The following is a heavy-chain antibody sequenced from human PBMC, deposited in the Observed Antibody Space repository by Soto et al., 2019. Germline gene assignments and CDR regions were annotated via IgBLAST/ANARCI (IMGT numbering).Heavy chain of an antibody. J-gene: IGHJ6*04. Sequence: EVQLLESGGGLVQPGGSPRLSCAASGFTFSSYAMSWVRQAPGKGLEWDSAISGSGGSTYYADSVKGRFTISRDNSKNTLYLQMNSLRAEDTAVYYCAKAVKLVSMAPMDVWGKGTTVTVSS. CDR1: GFTFSSYA. CDR3: AKAVKLVSMAPMDV. D-gene: IGHD6-6*01. V-gene: IGHV3-23*01. CDR2: ISGSGGST.